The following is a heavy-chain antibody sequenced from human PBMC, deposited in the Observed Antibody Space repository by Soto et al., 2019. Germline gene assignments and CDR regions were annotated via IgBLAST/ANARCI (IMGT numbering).Heavy chain of an antibody. J-gene: IGHJ4*02. CDR2: ISSTTNYI. Sequence: GGSLRLSCAASGFTFTRYSMNWVRHGPGKGLEWVSSISSTTNYIYYGDSMKGRFTISRDNAKNSLYLEMNSLRAEDTAVYYCARESEDLTSNFDYWGQGTLVTVSS. CDR3: ARESEDLTSNFDY. V-gene: IGHV3-21*06. CDR1: GFTFTRYS.